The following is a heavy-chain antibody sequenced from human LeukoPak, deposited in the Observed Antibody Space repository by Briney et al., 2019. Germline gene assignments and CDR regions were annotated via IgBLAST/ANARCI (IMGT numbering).Heavy chain of an antibody. J-gene: IGHJ4*02. Sequence: GASVKVSCKASGYTFTDYYMHWVRQAPGQGLEWMGWINPNSGDTNYAQKFQGRVTMTRDTSITTAYMELSRLRSDDTAVYYCATDRSSGIVVRYWGQGTLVTVSS. CDR1: GYTFTDYY. V-gene: IGHV1-2*02. CDR3: ATDRSSGIVVRY. CDR2: INPNSGDT. D-gene: IGHD3-22*01.